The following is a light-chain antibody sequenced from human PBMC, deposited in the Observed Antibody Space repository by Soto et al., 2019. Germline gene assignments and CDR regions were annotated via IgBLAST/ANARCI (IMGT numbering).Light chain of an antibody. V-gene: IGLV2-14*01. CDR2: GVT. Sequence: QSALTQPASVSGSPGQSISISCSGTNSDVGGYNYVPWYQQHPGKAPKLMIYGVTNRPSGVSDRFSGSKSGNTASLTISGLQAEDEADYYCSSYASIGTRVFGGGTKLTVL. J-gene: IGLJ2*01. CDR3: SSYASIGTRV. CDR1: NSDVGGYNY.